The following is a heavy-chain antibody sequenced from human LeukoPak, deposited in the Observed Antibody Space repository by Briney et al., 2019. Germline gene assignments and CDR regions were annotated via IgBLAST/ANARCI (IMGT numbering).Heavy chain of an antibody. CDR1: GGSISTYY. CDR3: ARRDYYDSKVDY. D-gene: IGHD3-22*01. CDR2: IYYSGST. J-gene: IGHJ4*02. V-gene: IGHV4-59*08. Sequence: SETLSLTCTVSGGSISTYYWSWIRQPPGKGLEYIGYIYYSGSTNYNPSLKSRVTMSLDTSKNQFSLKLSSVTAADTAVYYCARRDYYDSKVDYWGQGTLVTVSS.